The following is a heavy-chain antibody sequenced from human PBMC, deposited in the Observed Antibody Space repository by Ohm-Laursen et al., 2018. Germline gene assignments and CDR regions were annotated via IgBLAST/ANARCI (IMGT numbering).Heavy chain of an antibody. J-gene: IGHJ6*02. V-gene: IGHV3-74*01. CDR1: GFTFISYW. CDR2: IKSDGSRI. Sequence: GSLRLSCAASGFTFISYWMHWVRQTPGKGLEWVSRIKSDGSRITYADFVEGRFIISRDNARNTAYLQMSSLRAEDSAVYYCARGVGYDFYGMDVWGQGTTVTVSS. CDR3: ARGVGYDFYGMDV.